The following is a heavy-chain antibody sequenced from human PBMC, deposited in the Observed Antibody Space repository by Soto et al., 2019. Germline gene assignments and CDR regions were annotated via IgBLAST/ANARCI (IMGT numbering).Heavy chain of an antibody. J-gene: IGHJ5*02. V-gene: IGHV1-18*01. Sequence: QVQLVQSGAEVKKPGASVKVFCKASGYTFTSYGISWVRQAPGQGLEWMGWISAHNANTNYAQKLEGRVTMCTDTSTSTAYMELRSLRSDDTAVYYCARASSVASRDPWGRGSLVTVSS. CDR2: ISAHNANT. D-gene: IGHD6-19*01. CDR1: GYTFTSYG. CDR3: ARASSVASRDP.